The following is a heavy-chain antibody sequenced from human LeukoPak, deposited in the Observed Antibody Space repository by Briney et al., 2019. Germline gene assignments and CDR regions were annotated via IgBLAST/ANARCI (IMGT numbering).Heavy chain of an antibody. D-gene: IGHD3-22*01. CDR3: ARDTGAYYDSGGLDY. J-gene: IGHJ4*02. CDR1: GFTFSSYN. CDR2: ISPTSSYT. V-gene: IGHV3-21*01. Sequence: PGGSLRLSCAASGFTFSSYNMNWVRQAPGKGLDWVSSISPTSSYTSYTDSVKGRFTISRDNAKNSLYLQMNSLRAEDTAVYYCARDTGAYYDSGGLDYWGQGTLVTVSS.